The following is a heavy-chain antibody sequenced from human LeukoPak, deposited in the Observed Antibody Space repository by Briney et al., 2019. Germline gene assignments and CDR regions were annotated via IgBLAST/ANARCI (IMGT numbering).Heavy chain of an antibody. D-gene: IGHD3-3*01. V-gene: IGHV3-23*01. CDR3: AKLRPDYDFWSGYPDIDKYYFDY. Sequence: GGSLRLSCAASGFTFSSYAMSWVRQAPGKGLEWVSAISGSGGSTYYADSVKGRFTISRDNSKNTLYLQMNSLRAEDTAVYYCAKLRPDYDFWSGYPDIDKYYFDYWGQGTLVTVSS. CDR2: ISGSGGST. CDR1: GFTFSSYA. J-gene: IGHJ4*02.